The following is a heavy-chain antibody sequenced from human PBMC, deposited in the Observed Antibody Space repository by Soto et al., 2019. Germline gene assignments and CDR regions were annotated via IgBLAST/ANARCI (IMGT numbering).Heavy chain of an antibody. D-gene: IGHD6-13*01. Sequence: GGSLRLCCAASGFTFDDYAMHWVRQVPGKGLEWVSGINWNSGSIGYGDSVKGRFAISRDNAKNSLHLQMNSLSAEDTAFYYCVKDESINWYSGHFRHWGQGTLVTVSS. V-gene: IGHV3-9*01. CDR2: INWNSGSI. CDR1: GFTFDDYA. J-gene: IGHJ1*01. CDR3: VKDESINWYSGHFRH.